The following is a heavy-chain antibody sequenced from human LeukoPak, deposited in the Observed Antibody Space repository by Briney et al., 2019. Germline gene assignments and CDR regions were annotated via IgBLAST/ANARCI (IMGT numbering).Heavy chain of an antibody. CDR2: IYPGDSDT. CDR3: ARLGTSATYFEF. V-gene: IGHV5-51*01. J-gene: IGHJ4*02. Sequence: HGESPKISCKGSGYSFIRNWIGWVRQMPGKGLEWMAIIYPGDSDTRYSPSFQGQVTISADKSISTAYLQWSSLTASDTAMYYCARLGTSATYFEFWGQGTLVTVSS. CDR1: GYSFIRNW. D-gene: IGHD2-15*01.